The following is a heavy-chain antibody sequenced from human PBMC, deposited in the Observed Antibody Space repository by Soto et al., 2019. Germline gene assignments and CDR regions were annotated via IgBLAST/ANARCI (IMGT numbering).Heavy chain of an antibody. J-gene: IGHJ4*02. CDR2: INPSGGST. D-gene: IGHD3-22*01. V-gene: IGHV1-46*01. CDR3: ARDFPSRGIVVVKVLDKKSPLYF. Sequence: ASVKVSCKASGYTFTSYYMHWVRQAPGQGLEWMGIINPSGGSTSYAQKFQGRATMTRDTSTSTVYLELSSLRSEDTAVYYCARDFPSRGIVVVKVLDKKSPLYFWGRGPLVPFSP. CDR1: GYTFTSYY.